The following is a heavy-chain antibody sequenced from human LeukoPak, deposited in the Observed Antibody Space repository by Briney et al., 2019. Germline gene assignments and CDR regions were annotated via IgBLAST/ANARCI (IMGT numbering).Heavy chain of an antibody. Sequence: GRSLRLSCAASGFTFDDYAMHWVRQAPGKGLEWVSGISWNSGSIGYADSVKGRFTISRDNAKNSLYLQMNSLRAEDMGLYYCAKDLDIVATGAFDYWGQGTLVTVSS. CDR2: ISWNSGSI. J-gene: IGHJ4*02. CDR1: GFTFDDYA. D-gene: IGHD5-12*01. CDR3: AKDLDIVATGAFDY. V-gene: IGHV3-9*03.